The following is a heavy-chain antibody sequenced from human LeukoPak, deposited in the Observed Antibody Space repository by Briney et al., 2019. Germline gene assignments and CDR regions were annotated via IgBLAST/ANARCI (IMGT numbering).Heavy chain of an antibody. V-gene: IGHV1-46*01. CDR3: ARTRADYGDYYYYYGMDV. D-gene: IGHD4-17*01. CDR2: IIISGGST. CDR1: GYTFTSYY. Sequence: AASLKVSCKASGYTFTSYYMHWVRQAPGQGLEWMGIIIISGGSTSYAQKFQGRVTMTRDTSTSTVYMELSSLRSEDTAVYYCARTRADYGDYYYYYGMDVWGRGTTVTVSS. J-gene: IGHJ6*02.